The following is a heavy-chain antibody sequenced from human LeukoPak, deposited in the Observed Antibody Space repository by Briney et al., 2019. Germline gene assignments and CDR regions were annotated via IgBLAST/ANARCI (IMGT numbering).Heavy chain of an antibody. D-gene: IGHD3-3*01. CDR3: AKVVTIFGVVIGEYGMDV. Sequence: GGSLRLSCAASGFTFSSYGMHWVRQAPGKGLEWVAVISYEGSNKYYADSVKGRFTISRDNSKNTLYLQMNSLRAEDTAVYYCAKVVTIFGVVIGEYGMDVWGQGTTVTVSS. CDR2: ISYEGSNK. V-gene: IGHV3-30*18. J-gene: IGHJ6*02. CDR1: GFTFSSYG.